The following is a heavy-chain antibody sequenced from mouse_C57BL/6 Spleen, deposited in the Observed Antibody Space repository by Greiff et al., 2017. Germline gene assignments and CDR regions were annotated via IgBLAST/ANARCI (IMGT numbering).Heavy chain of an antibody. D-gene: IGHD1-1*01. CDR1: GYTFTDYY. J-gene: IGHJ1*03. Sequence: QVQLQQSGAELVRPGASVKLSCKASGYTFTDYYINWVKQRPGQGLEWIARIYPGSGNTYYNEKFKGKATLTAEKSSSTAYMQFSSLTSEDSAVYFCARFPHYYYGTREDWYFGVWGTGTTVTVSS. V-gene: IGHV1-76*01. CDR3: ARFPHYYYGTREDWYFGV. CDR2: IYPGSGNT.